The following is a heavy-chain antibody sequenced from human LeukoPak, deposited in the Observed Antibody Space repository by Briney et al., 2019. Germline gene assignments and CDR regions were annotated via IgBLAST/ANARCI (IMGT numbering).Heavy chain of an antibody. CDR1: GYTFTSYG. D-gene: IGHD6-13*01. J-gene: IGHJ4*02. CDR3: ARGGPGWDSSSWYNY. CDR2: ISAYNGNR. Sequence: ASVKVSCKTSGYTFTSYGIIWVRQAPGQGLEWMGWISAYNGNRNYAQKLQGRVTMTTDTSTSTAYMELRSLRSDDTAVYYCARGGPGWDSSSWYNYWGQGTLVIVSS. V-gene: IGHV1-18*01.